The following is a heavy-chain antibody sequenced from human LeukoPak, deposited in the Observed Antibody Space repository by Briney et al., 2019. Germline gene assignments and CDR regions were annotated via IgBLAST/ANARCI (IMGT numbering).Heavy chain of an antibody. V-gene: IGHV3-9*01. D-gene: IGHD2-15*01. Sequence: GGSLRLSCAASGFTFDDYAMHWVRQAPGKGLEWVSGISWNSGSIGYADSVKGRFTISRDNSKNTLYLQMNSLRAEDTAVYYCAKAYCSGGSCSGKQATGKDYENWGQGTLVTVSS. J-gene: IGHJ4*02. CDR1: GFTFDDYA. CDR3: AKAYCSGGSCSGKQATGKDYEN. CDR2: ISWNSGSI.